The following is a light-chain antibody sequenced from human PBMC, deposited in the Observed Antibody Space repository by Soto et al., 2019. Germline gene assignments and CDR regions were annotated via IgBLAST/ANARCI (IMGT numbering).Light chain of an antibody. CDR2: DVT. Sequence: QSVLTQPASVSGSPGQSITISCTGTSSDVGNNNYVSWYQQNPGKAPKVMICDVTNRPSGVSNRFSGSKSGNTASLTISGLQAEDEADYYCISFTGSSYVFGTGTKVTVL. CDR3: ISFTGSSYV. CDR1: SSDVGNNNY. J-gene: IGLJ1*01. V-gene: IGLV2-14*01.